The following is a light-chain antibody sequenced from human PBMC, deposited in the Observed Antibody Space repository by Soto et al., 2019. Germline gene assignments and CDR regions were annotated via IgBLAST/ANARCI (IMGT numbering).Light chain of an antibody. CDR3: QQYHNWPIT. CDR2: DAS. CDR1: QSISSW. V-gene: IGKV1-5*01. Sequence: DIQMTQSPSTLSASVGDRLTITCRASQSISSWLAWYQQKPGKAPKLLIFDASSLESGVPSRFSGSGSGTEFTLTISSLQPEDFAVYYCQQYHNWPITFGQGTRLEIK. J-gene: IGKJ5*01.